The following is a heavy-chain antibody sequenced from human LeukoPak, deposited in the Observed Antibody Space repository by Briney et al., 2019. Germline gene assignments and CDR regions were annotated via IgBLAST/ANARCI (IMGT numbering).Heavy chain of an antibody. CDR1: GFTLSSYA. Sequence: GGSLRLSCAASGFTLSSYAMSWVRQAPGKGLEWVSAISGSGGSTYYADSVKGRFTISRDNSKNTLYLQMNSLRAEDTAVYYCAKDRHAHIVVVTATSRGHWGQGTLVTVSS. CDR3: AKDRHAHIVVVTATSRGH. J-gene: IGHJ4*02. CDR2: ISGSGGST. V-gene: IGHV3-23*01. D-gene: IGHD2-21*02.